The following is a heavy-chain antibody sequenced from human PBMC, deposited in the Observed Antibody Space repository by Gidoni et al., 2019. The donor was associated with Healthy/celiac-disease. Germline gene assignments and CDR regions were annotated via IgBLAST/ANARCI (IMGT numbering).Heavy chain of an antibody. J-gene: IGHJ2*01. CDR2: IKQDGSDK. V-gene: IGHV3-7*01. CDR3: ARDANIVVVTAIHWYFDL. D-gene: IGHD2-21*02. Sequence: EVQLVESGGGLVQPGGSLRLSCAASGFTFSTYWMSWVRQAPGKGLEWVANIKQDGSDKYYVDSVKGRFTISRDNAKNSLYLQMNSLRAEDTAVYYCARDANIVVVTAIHWYFDLWGRGTLVTVSS. CDR1: GFTFSTYW.